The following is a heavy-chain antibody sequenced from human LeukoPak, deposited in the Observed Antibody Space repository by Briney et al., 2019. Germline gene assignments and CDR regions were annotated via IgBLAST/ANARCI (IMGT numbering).Heavy chain of an antibody. D-gene: IGHD6-13*01. Sequence: ASVKVSCKASGYTFTSYGISWVRQAPGQGLEWMGWISAYNGNTNYAQKLQGRVTMTTDTSTSTAYMELSSLRSEDTAVYYCASQASFLAAAPYYYYMDVWGKGTTVTISS. V-gene: IGHV1-18*01. J-gene: IGHJ6*03. CDR3: ASQASFLAAAPYYYYMDV. CDR1: GYTFTSYG. CDR2: ISAYNGNT.